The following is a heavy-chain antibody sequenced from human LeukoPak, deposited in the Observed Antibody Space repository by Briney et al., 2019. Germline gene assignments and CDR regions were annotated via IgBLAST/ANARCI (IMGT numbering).Heavy chain of an antibody. D-gene: IGHD6-13*01. CDR2: INPNSGGT. Sequence: ASVKVSCKASGYTFTGYYMHWVRQAPGQGLEWMGWINPNSGGTNYAQKFQGRVTVTRDTSISTAYMEPSRLRSDDTAVYYCARVDYSSSWYQGYYYYYMDVWGKGTTVTVSS. J-gene: IGHJ6*03. CDR1: GYTFTGYY. V-gene: IGHV1-2*02. CDR3: ARVDYSSSWYQGYYYYYMDV.